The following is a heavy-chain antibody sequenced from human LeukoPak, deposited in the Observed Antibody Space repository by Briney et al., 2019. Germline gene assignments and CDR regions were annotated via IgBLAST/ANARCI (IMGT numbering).Heavy chain of an antibody. CDR2: INHSGST. J-gene: IGHJ4*02. CDR3: ARTRGGYVRY. V-gene: IGHV4-34*01. D-gene: IGHD2-2*01. CDR1: GGSFSGYY. Sequence: SETLSLTCAVYGGSFSGYYWSWIRQPPGKGLEWIGEINHSGSTNYNPSLKSRVTISVDTSKNQFSLKLSSVTAADTAVYYCARTRGGYVRYWGQGTLVTVSS.